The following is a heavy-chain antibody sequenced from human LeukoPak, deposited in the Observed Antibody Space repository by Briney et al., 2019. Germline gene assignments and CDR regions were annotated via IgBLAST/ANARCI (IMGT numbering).Heavy chain of an antibody. CDR1: GFTFSRYW. J-gene: IGHJ5*02. CDR2: ISADGSVT. CDR3: ATAGGDGSRMGFDP. D-gene: IGHD2-15*01. Sequence: GGSLRLSCADSGFTFSRYWMHWVRQTPGKGLVWVSCISADGSVTRYADSVKGRFTISRDNTKSTLYLQMHSLRAEDTAVYYCATAGGDGSRMGFDPWGQGTLVTVPS. V-gene: IGHV3-74*01.